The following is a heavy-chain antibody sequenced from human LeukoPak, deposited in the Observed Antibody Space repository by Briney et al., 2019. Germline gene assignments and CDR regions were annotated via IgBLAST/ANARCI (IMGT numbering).Heavy chain of an antibody. V-gene: IGHV4-39*07. J-gene: IGHJ4*02. CDR3: ATDVRGLVPYYFDF. CDR2: IYYSGST. D-gene: IGHD3-10*02. Sequence: SETLSLTCTVSGGSISSSSYYWGWIRQPPGKGLEWIGSIYYSGSTNYNPSLKSRVAISIDTSKNQLSLKLSSVTAADTAVYYCATDVRGLVPYYFDFWGQGTLVTVSS. CDR1: GGSISSSSYY.